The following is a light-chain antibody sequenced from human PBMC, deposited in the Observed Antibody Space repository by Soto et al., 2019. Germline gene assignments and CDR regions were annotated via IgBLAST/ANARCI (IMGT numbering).Light chain of an antibody. CDR1: SSDVGAYNY. V-gene: IGLV2-8*01. J-gene: IGLJ3*02. Sequence: QSALTQPPSGAGSPGQSITLSCTGTSSDVGAYNYVSWYQQHAGKAPKLVIDEVTKLPSGVPDRVSGSKSANTASLTVSGIQAEDEAEYSFSSLASRNTWVFGVGTKLPVL. CDR3: SSLASRNTWV. CDR2: EVT.